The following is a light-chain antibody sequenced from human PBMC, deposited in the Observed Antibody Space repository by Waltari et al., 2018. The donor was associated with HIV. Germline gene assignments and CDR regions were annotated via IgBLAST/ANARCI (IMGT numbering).Light chain of an antibody. J-gene: IGLJ3*02. CDR3: ATWDDSLNAWV. V-gene: IGLV1-44*01. CDR1: SSNIGSTT. CDR2: SYG. Sequence: QSVLNQSPSASGTPGQRAIISCPGSSSNIGSTTVPCYQQFPGTAPKLLIYSYGQRPSGVPERFSGSKSATSASLAISGLRSEDEADYYCATWDDSLNAWVFGGGTKLTVL.